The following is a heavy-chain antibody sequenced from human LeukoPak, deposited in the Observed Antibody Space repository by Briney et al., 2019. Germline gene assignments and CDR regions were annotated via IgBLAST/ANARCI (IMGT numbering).Heavy chain of an antibody. CDR2: ISSSSSYI. J-gene: IGHJ3*02. D-gene: IGHD3-22*01. CDR1: GFTVSSNS. V-gene: IGHV3-21*01. Sequence: GGSLRLSCTVSGFTVSSNSMNWVRQAPGKGLEWVSSISSSSSYIYYADSVKGRFTISRDNAKNSLYLQMNSLRAEDTAVYYCARDKFAKYDDRGYYYISDAFDIWGPGTVVTVSS. CDR3: ARDKFAKYDDRGYYYISDAFDI.